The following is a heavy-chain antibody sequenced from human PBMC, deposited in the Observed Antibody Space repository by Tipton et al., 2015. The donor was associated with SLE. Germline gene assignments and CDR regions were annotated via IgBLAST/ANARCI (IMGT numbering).Heavy chain of an antibody. CDR2: IWYDGSNK. CDR1: GFTFSSYG. CDR3: AKDQPVWAYYYYMDV. D-gene: IGHD2-2*01. V-gene: IGHV3-33*06. Sequence: SLRLSCAASGFTFSSYGMHWVRQAPGKGLEWVAVIWYDGSNKYYADSVKGRFSISRDNSKNTLYLQMNSLRAEDTAVYYCAKDQPVWAYYYYMDVWGKGTTVTVSS. J-gene: IGHJ6*03.